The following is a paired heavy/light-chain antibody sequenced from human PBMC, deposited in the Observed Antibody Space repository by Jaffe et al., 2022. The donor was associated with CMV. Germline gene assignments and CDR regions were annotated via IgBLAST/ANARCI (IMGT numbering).Light chain of an antibody. CDR3: QTWGTHVV. Sequence: QLVLTQSPSASASLGASVKLTCTLSSGHSNYAIAWHQQQPEKGPRYLMKVNSDGSHRKGDGIPDRFSGSSSGAERYLTISGLQSEDEADYYCQTWGTHVVFGGGTKLTVL. CDR2: VNSDGSH. J-gene: IGLJ2*01. CDR1: SGHSNYA. V-gene: IGLV4-69*01.
Heavy chain of an antibody. D-gene: IGHD3-10*01. CDR1: GYTFTGYY. J-gene: IGHJ3*02. Sequence: QVQLVQSGAEVKKPGASVQVSCKASGYTFTGYYLHWVRQAPGQGLEWMGWMNPNSGATNSPQKFQDRITMTRDTSISTAYMELRRLGFDDTAVYYCARDQGAGEYAFDIWGQGTIVTVSS. CDR2: MNPNSGAT. V-gene: IGHV1-2*02. CDR3: ARDQGAGEYAFDI.